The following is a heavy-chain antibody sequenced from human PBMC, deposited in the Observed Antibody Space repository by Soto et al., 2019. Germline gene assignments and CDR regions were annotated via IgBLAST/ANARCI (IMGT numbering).Heavy chain of an antibody. Sequence: SETLSLTCTVSGGSISSSSYCWGCIRPPPGKGLVGIGNIYYSGSTNYNPSLKSPVTISAHTSKNQFSLRLGSVTAADTALYYWANYRSGHLREWFDPWGQGTLVTVSS. J-gene: IGHJ5*02. CDR2: IYYSGST. D-gene: IGHD2-15*01. CDR1: GGSISSSSYC. V-gene: IGHV4-39*01. CDR3: ANYRSGHLREWFDP.